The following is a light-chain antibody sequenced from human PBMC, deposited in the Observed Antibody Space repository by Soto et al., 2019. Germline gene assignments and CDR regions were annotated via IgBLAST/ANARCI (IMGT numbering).Light chain of an antibody. J-gene: IGLJ1*01. V-gene: IGLV7-46*01. CDR3: LLSYSGARSGV. Sequence: QTVVTQEPSLTVSPVCTVTLTCCSITVAFTSGHYPYWFHQNPGQAPRTLIYDTSNKHSWTPARFSGSLLGGKAALTLSGAQPEDEDEYYCLLSYSGARSGVFGTGTKLTVL. CDR1: TVAFTSGHY. CDR2: DTS.